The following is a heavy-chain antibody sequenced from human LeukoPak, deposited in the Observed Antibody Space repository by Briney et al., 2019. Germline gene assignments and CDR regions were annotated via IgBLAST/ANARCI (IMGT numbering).Heavy chain of an antibody. CDR1: GDSISSLSYY. CDR3: AREYCSGGSCGKIDP. D-gene: IGHD2-15*01. CDR2: IFYSGST. Sequence: KPSETLSLTCTVSGDSISSLSYYWGWIRQPPGKGLEWIGSIFYSGSTNSNPSLESRVTMSVDTSKNQFSLKLDSVTAADTAVYYCAREYCSGGSCGKIDPWGQGILVTVSS. J-gene: IGHJ5*02. V-gene: IGHV4-39*07.